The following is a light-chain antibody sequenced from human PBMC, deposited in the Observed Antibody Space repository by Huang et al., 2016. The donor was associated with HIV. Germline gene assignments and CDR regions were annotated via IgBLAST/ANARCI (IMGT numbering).Light chain of an antibody. J-gene: IGKJ5*01. V-gene: IGKV3-11*01. CDR3: QQRSNWA. CDR1: QSVSSY. CDR2: DAS. Sequence: EIVLTQSPATLSLSPGERATLSCRASQSVSSYLSWYQQKPCQAPRLLIYDASNRATDSPARFRGSGSGTDFTLTISSLEPEDFAVYYCQQRSNWAFGQGTRLEIK.